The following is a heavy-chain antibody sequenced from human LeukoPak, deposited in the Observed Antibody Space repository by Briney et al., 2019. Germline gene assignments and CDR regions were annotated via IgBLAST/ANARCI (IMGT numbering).Heavy chain of an antibody. CDR2: IYPGDSDT. J-gene: IGHJ3*02. CDR3: ARRGPNGARAFDI. Sequence: GESLKISCKVFGYSFSTYWIGWVRQMPGKGLEWMGIIYPGDSDTRYSPSFQGQVTISADKSISTAYLQWSSLKASDTAMYYCARRGPNGARAFDIWGQGTMVTVSS. D-gene: IGHD4-17*01. V-gene: IGHV5-51*01. CDR1: GYSFSTYW.